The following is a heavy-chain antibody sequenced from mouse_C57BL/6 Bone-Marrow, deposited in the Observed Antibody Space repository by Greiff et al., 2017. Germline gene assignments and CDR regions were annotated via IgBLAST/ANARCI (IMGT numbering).Heavy chain of an antibody. CDR2: ISSGGSYT. D-gene: IGHD1-1*01. CDR3: ARRGLYYRGYVDV. J-gene: IGHJ1*03. Sequence: EVTLMESGGDLVKPGGSLKLSCAASGFTFSSYGMSWVRQTPDKRLEWVATISSGGSYTYYPDSVKGRFTISRDNAKNNLYLQMSSLKSEDTAMYYCARRGLYYRGYVDVWGTGTTVTVSS. V-gene: IGHV5-6*02. CDR1: GFTFSSYG.